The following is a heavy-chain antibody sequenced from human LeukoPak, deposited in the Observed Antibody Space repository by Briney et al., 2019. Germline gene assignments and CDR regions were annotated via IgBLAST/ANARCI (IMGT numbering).Heavy chain of an antibody. D-gene: IGHD6-13*01. J-gene: IGHJ4*02. CDR1: GFTFSRYW. CDR3: TTVLSSNRYNLCDY. CDR2: ISPDGSTT. Sequence: PRGSLRLSCAASGFTFSRYWMRWVCQAPGKGLMWVSRISPDGSTTLYADSVKGRFTISRDNAKNTLYLQMNSLGAEDTAVYYCTTVLSSNRYNLCDYWGRGTLVTVSS. V-gene: IGHV3-74*03.